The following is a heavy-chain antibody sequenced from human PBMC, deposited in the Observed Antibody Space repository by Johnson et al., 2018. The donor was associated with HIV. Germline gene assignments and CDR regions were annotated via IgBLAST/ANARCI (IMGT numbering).Heavy chain of an antibody. CDR2: ISYDGNNK. CDR3: ARDPQFGAFDI. J-gene: IGHJ3*02. V-gene: IGHV3-30*14. CDR1: GFTFSSYA. Sequence: VQLVESGGGVVQPGRSLRLSCAASGFTFSSYALHWVRQAPGKGLEWVAVISYDGNNKYCADSVKGRFTISRDNSKNTLYLQMNSLRAEDTAVYYCARDPQFGAFDIWGQWTMVTVSS. D-gene: IGHD3-3*01.